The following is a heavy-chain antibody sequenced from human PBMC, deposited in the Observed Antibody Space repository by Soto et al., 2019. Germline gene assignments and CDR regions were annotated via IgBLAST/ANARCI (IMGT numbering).Heavy chain of an antibody. CDR2: ISGYNGNT. Sequence: QVQLVQSGAEVKKHGASVKVSCKASGYTFTIYGISWLRQAPGQGLEWMGWISGYNGNTDYAQNLQDSVTLTTDASTSSVYIELRSLRSDDTAVYYCARVDYYDSSGYYVYWGQGTLITVSS. D-gene: IGHD3-22*01. V-gene: IGHV1-18*04. CDR1: GYTFTIYG. CDR3: ARVDYYDSSGYYVY. J-gene: IGHJ4*02.